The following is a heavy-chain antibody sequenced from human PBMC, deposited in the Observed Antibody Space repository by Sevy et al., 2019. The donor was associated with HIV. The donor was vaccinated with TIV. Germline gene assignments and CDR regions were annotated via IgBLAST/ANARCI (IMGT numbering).Heavy chain of an antibody. J-gene: IGHJ6*02. Sequence: GGSLRLSCAASGFRFSNYGMHWVRRAPGKGLEWVAEPWFDGSQIKYADSVKGRFVISRDNLRDTLYLQMNNLTVEDTAVYYCSSPAVAHGMDVWGQGTTVTVSS. CDR3: SSPAVAHGMDV. CDR1: GFRFSNYG. D-gene: IGHD5-12*01. V-gene: IGHV3-33*01. CDR2: PWFDGSQI.